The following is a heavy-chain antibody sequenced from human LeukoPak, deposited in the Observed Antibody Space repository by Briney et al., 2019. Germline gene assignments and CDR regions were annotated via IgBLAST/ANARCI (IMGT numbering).Heavy chain of an antibody. CDR1: GFTFSSYA. CDR2: ISSNGGST. CDR3: ARFFRIFGVPRYFDL. Sequence: GGSLRLSCAASGFTFSSYAMHWVRQAPGKGLEYVSAISSNGGSTYYANSVKGRFSISRDNSKNTLYLQMGSLRAEDMAVYYCARFFRIFGVPRYFDLWGRGTLVTVSS. J-gene: IGHJ2*01. D-gene: IGHD3-3*01. V-gene: IGHV3-64*01.